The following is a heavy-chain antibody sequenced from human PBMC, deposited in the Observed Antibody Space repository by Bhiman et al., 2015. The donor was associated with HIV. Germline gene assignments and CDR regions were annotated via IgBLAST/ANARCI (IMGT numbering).Heavy chain of an antibody. CDR1: GFTFSSYS. V-gene: IGHV3-7*05. CDR2: IKQDGSEK. J-gene: IGHJ6*03. Sequence: EVQLVESGGGLVKPGGSLRLSCAASGFTFSSYSMNWVRQAPGKGLEWVANIKQDGSEKYYVDSVKGRFTISRDNAKNSLYLQMNSLRGEDTAVYYCAREARSIAAIDYMDVWGKGTTVTVSS. CDR3: AREARSIAAIDYMDV. D-gene: IGHD6-13*01.